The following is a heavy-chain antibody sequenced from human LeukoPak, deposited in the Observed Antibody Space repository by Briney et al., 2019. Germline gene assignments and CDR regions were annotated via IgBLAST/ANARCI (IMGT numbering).Heavy chain of an antibody. J-gene: IGHJ4*02. Sequence: ASVKVSCKASGYTFTGYYMHWVRQAPGQGLEWMGRINPNSGGTNYAQKFQGRVTMTRDTSISTAYMELSRLGSDDTAVYYCATQYYYGSGSYSYYFDYWGQGTLVTVSS. D-gene: IGHD3-10*01. CDR3: ATQYYYGSGSYSYYFDY. CDR1: GYTFTGYY. CDR2: INPNSGGT. V-gene: IGHV1-2*06.